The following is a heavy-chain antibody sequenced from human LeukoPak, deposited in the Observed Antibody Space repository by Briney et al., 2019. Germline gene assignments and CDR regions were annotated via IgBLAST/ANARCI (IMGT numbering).Heavy chain of an antibody. Sequence: PGGSLRLSCAASGFTLSSYWMHWVRQAPGKGLVWVSRINTDGSTTSYADSVKGRFTISRDNAKNSLFLQMSSLRAEDTAVYYCARVVGAYFDYWGQGTLVTVSS. CDR2: INTDGSTT. D-gene: IGHD1-26*01. J-gene: IGHJ4*02. V-gene: IGHV3-74*01. CDR1: GFTLSSYW. CDR3: ARVVGAYFDY.